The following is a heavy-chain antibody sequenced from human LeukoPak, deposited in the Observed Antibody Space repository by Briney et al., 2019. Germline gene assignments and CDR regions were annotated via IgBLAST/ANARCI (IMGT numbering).Heavy chain of an antibody. J-gene: IGHJ4*02. D-gene: IGHD3-9*01. V-gene: IGHV4-39*01. CDR3: ARHVPWLFDY. Sequence: PSETLSLTCTVSGGSISSSSYYWGWIRQPPGQGLEWIGSIYYSGSTYYNPSLKSRVTISVDTSKNQFSLKLSSVTAADTAVYYCARHVPWLFDYWGQGTLVTVSS. CDR1: GGSISSSSYY. CDR2: IYYSGST.